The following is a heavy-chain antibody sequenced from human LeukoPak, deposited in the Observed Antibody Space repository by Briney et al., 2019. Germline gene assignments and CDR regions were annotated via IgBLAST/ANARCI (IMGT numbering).Heavy chain of an antibody. CDR3: AKEVVRDYFDY. CDR2: ISGSGTNT. D-gene: IGHD3-10*01. J-gene: IGHJ4*02. CDR1: GFIFSNYA. V-gene: IGHV3-23*01. Sequence: HPGGSLRLSCTASGFIFSNYAMSWVRQAPGKGLEWVSAISGSGTNTFYADSVKGRFTISRDNFRNTLYLQMNSLRAEDTAIYYCAKEVVRDYFDYWGQGTLVTVSS.